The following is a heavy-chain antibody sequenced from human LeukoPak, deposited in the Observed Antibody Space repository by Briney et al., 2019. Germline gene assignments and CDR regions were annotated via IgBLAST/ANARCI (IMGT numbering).Heavy chain of an antibody. D-gene: IGHD2-21*02. Sequence: GGSLRLSCAASGFTVSIHYMSWVRQAPGKGLEWVSVIHSGGSTYYADSVKGRFTISRDNSKNTLFLQMNSLRAEDTAVYYCARFTGGDYYGRLDYWGQGTLVTVSS. V-gene: IGHV3-53*01. CDR1: GFTVSIHY. J-gene: IGHJ4*02. CDR2: IHSGGST. CDR3: ARFTGGDYYGRLDY.